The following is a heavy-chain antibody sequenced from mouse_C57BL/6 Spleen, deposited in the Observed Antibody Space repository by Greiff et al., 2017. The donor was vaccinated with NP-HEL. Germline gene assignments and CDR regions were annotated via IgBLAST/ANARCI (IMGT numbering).Heavy chain of an antibody. V-gene: IGHV14-4*01. CDR1: GFNIKDDY. J-gene: IGHJ3*01. CDR2: IDPENGDT. CDR3: TGDYGSSLAY. Sequence: VQLQQSGAELVRPGASVKLSCTASGFNIKDDYMHWVKQRPEQGLEWIGWIDPENGDTEYASKFQGKATITADTSSNTAYLQLSSLTSEDTAVYYCTGDYGSSLAYWGQGTLVTVSA. D-gene: IGHD1-1*01.